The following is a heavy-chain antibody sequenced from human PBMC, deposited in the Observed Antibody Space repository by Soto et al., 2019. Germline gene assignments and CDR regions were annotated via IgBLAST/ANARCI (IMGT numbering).Heavy chain of an antibody. CDR2: ISTSGGDT. J-gene: IGHJ1*01. D-gene: IGHD4-17*01. CDR1: GFTLRTYA. Sequence: HPGGSLRLSCAASGFTLRTYAMNWVRQAPGKGLEWVSGISTSGGDTYYADSVKGRFTISRDNSKNTLYLQMNSLRAEDTAVYYCARDPWSRVASNYGDYPHRFPHWGQGTLVTVSS. CDR3: ARDPWSRVASNYGDYPHRFPH. V-gene: IGHV3-23*01.